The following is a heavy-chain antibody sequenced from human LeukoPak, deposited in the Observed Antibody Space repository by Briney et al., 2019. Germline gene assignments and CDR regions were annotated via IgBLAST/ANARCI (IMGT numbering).Heavy chain of an antibody. V-gene: IGHV5-51*01. J-gene: IGHJ4*02. CDR3: VRSRGYSYGYSYYFDY. CDR2: IYPGDSET. D-gene: IGHD5-18*01. Sequence: KDGESLKISCKGSGYSFTTNGIGWVRQMPGKGLEWMGIIYPGDSETRYSPSFQGQVTISADKSISTAYLQWSSLKASDTDMYYCVRSRGYSYGYSYYFDYWGQGTLVTVSS. CDR1: GYSFTTNG.